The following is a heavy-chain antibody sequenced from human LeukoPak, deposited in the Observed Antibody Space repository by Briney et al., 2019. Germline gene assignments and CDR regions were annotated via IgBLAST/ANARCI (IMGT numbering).Heavy chain of an antibody. CDR3: TTDLKRSWNVLRFLEWLSPFDY. CDR2: IKSKTDGGTT. J-gene: IGHJ4*02. CDR1: GFTFSSYW. D-gene: IGHD3-3*01. V-gene: IGHV3-15*01. Sequence: PGGSLRLSCAASGFTFSSYWMSWVRQAPGKGLEWVGRIKSKTDGGTTDYAAPVKGRFTISRDDSKNTLYLQMNSLKTEDTAVYYCTTDLKRSWNVLRFLEWLSPFDYWGQGTLVTVSS.